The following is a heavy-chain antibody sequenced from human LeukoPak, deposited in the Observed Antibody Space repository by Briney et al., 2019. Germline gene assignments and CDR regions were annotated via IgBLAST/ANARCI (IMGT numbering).Heavy chain of an antibody. J-gene: IGHJ3*02. CDR1: GFTFSDYY. CDR2: ISSSGSTI. CDR3: ATNWGSGLANEAFDI. D-gene: IGHD7-27*01. V-gene: IGHV3-11*01. Sequence: PGGSLRLSCAASGFTFSDYYMSWIRQAPGKGLEWVSYISSSGSTIYYADSVKGRFTISRDNAKNSLYLQMNSLRAEDTAVYYCATNWGSGLANEAFDIWGQGTMVTVSS.